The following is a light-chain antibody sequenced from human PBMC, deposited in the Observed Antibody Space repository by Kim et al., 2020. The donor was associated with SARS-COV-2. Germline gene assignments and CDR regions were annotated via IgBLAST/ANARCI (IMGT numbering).Light chain of an antibody. CDR1: SSNIGAGYD. CDR2: GNS. CDR3: QSYDSSLSGSGV. Sequence: QPPSVSGAPGQRVTISCTGSSSNIGAGYDVHWYQQLPGTAPKLLIYGNSNRPSGVPDRFSGSKSGTSASLAITGLQAEDEADYYCQSYDSSLSGSGVFGTGTKVTVL. J-gene: IGLJ1*01. V-gene: IGLV1-40*01.